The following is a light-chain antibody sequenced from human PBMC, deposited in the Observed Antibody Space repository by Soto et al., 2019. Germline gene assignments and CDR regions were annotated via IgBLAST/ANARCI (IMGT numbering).Light chain of an antibody. J-gene: IGLJ1*01. CDR3: SLYTSENTYV. CDR1: SSDIGAYDY. V-gene: IGLV2-14*01. Sequence: QSALTQPASLSGSPGQSITISCTGTSSDIGAYDYVSWFQQHPGKAPKLMIYEARNRPSGVPDRFSGSKSGNTASLTISGLQAADEADYYCSLYTSENTYVFGTGTKVTGL. CDR2: EAR.